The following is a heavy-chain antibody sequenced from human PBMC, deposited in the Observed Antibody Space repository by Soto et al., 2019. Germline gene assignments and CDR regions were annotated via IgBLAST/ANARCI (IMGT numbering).Heavy chain of an antibody. Sequence: GASVTVSCTASGYTFTVYYMQWVRQAHRQGLEWMGWINPNSGGTNYAQKFQGWVTMTRDTSISTAYMELSRLRSDDTAVYYCARDRSTYSGSYYYYYYGMDVWGQGTTVTVSS. CDR1: GYTFTVYY. D-gene: IGHD1-26*01. CDR2: INPNSGGT. CDR3: ARDRSTYSGSYYYYYYGMDV. J-gene: IGHJ6*02. V-gene: IGHV1-2*04.